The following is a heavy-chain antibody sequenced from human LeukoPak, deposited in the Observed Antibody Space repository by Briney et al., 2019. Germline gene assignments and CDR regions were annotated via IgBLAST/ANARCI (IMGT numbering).Heavy chain of an antibody. Sequence: SETLSLTCTVSGGSISSSSYYWGWIRQPPGKGLEWIGSTYYSGSTYYNPSLKSRVTISVDTSKNQFSLKLSSETAADTAVYYCARPVAGWDHQHYFDYCGQGTLVTVSS. CDR1: GGSISSSSYY. V-gene: IGHV4-39*01. CDR3: ARPVAGWDHQHYFDY. CDR2: TYYSGST. D-gene: IGHD6-19*01. J-gene: IGHJ4*02.